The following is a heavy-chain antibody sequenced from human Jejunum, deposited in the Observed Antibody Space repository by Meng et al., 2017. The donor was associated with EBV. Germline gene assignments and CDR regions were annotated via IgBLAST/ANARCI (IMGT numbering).Heavy chain of an antibody. CDR1: GGSVNSGNVY. CDR2: IYYSGST. D-gene: IGHD5-12*01. Sequence: QLQLQESGPGLVKPSEPRSLTCPVSGGSVNSGNVYWSWIRQPPGKGLEWIGYIYYSGSTNYIPSLKSRVTISLDTSKNQFSLKLSSVTAADTAVYYCAGLRYSGYDRAFDYWGQGALVTVSS. V-gene: IGHV4-61*01. J-gene: IGHJ4*02. CDR3: AGLRYSGYDRAFDY.